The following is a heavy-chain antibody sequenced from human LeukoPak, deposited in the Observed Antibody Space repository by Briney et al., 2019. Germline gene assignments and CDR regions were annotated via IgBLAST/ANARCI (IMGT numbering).Heavy chain of an antibody. CDR2: ISSSSSYI. Sequence: GGSLRLSCAASGFTFSNYGVHWVRQAPGKGLEWVSSISSSSSYIYYADSVKGRFTISRDNAKNSLYLQMNSLRAEDTAVYYCARDPGAGYSYGYSDYWGQGTLVTVSS. V-gene: IGHV3-21*01. CDR3: ARDPGAGYSYGYSDY. J-gene: IGHJ4*02. D-gene: IGHD5-18*01. CDR1: GFTFSNYG.